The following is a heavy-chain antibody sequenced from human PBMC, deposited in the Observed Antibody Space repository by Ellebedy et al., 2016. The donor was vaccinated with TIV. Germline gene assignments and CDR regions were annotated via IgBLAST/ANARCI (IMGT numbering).Heavy chain of an antibody. D-gene: IGHD6-13*01. CDR1: GYTFSRHG. Sequence: AASVKVSCKTSGYTFSRHGLNWVRQAPGQGLEWMGWINTTTGNPTYAQGFTGRFVFSLDTSVSTAYLHISSLKAEDTASYYCARAAAAGFFWYFDLWGRGTLVTVSS. CDR3: ARAAAAGFFWYFDL. J-gene: IGHJ2*01. CDR2: INTTTGNP. V-gene: IGHV7-4-1*02.